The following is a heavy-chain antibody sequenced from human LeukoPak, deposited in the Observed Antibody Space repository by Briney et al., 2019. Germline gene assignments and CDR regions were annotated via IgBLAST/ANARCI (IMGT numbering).Heavy chain of an antibody. CDR2: ISYDGSNK. CDR3: ARAGLQGRSWYFDY. Sequence: PGGSLRLSCAASGFTFSSYGMHWVRQAPGKGLEWVAVISYDGSNKYYADSVKGRFTISRDNSKNTLYLQMNGLRAEDTAVYYCARAGLQGRSWYFDYWGQGTLVTVSS. D-gene: IGHD4-11*01. J-gene: IGHJ4*02. V-gene: IGHV3-30*03. CDR1: GFTFSSYG.